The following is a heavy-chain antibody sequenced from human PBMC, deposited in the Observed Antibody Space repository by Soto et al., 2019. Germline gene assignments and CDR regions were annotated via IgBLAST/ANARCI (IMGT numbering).Heavy chain of an antibody. CDR3: ARLNLYGGYYYGMDV. J-gene: IGHJ6*02. CDR2: IYYSGST. Sequence: SETLSLTCTVSGGSISSSSYYWGWIRQPPGKGLEWIGSIYYSGSTYYNPSLKSRVTISVDTSKNQFSLKLSSVTAADTAVYYCARLNLYGGYYYGMDVWGQGTTVTVSS. CDR1: GGSISSSSYY. D-gene: IGHD4-17*01. V-gene: IGHV4-39*01.